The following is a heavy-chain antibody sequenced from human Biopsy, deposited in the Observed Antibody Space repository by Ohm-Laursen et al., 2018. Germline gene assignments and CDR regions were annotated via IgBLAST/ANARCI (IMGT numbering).Heavy chain of an antibody. D-gene: IGHD6-19*01. CDR1: GGSISSYY. CDR2: IHHAQSA. V-gene: IGHV4-59*03. Sequence: SETLSLTCTVSGGSISSYYWMWIRQPPGKGLEWIGYIHHAQSATYSPSLKSRVTISVDTSKNQFSLKMTSVTAADTAVYYCAGGGQWPRSHLNWFDPWGQGTLVTVSS. CDR3: AGGGQWPRSHLNWFDP. J-gene: IGHJ5*02.